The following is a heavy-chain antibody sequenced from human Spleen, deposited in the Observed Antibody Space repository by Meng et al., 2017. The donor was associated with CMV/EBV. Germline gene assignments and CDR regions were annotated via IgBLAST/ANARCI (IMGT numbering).Heavy chain of an antibody. J-gene: IGHJ4*02. Sequence: ESLKISCTVSGGSISSYYWSWIRQPPGKGLEWIGYIYYSGSTNYNPSLKSRVTISVDTSKNQFSLKLSSVTAADTAVYYCARAGPQRFLEWSAPLYWGQGTLVTVSS. V-gene: IGHV4-59*01. D-gene: IGHD3-3*01. CDR2: IYYSGST. CDR1: GGSISSYY. CDR3: ARAGPQRFLEWSAPLY.